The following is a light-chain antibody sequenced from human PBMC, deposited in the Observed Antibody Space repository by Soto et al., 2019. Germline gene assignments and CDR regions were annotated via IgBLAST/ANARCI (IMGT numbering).Light chain of an antibody. CDR3: QQYGSSGT. V-gene: IGKV3-20*01. Sequence: EIVLTPSPGTLSLSPVDRATLSCRASQTVSNNYLAWCQQKPGQAPRLLIYGASNRATGIPDRFSGSGSGTDFTLTISRLEPEDFAVYYCQQYGSSGTFGQGTKVDIK. CDR1: QTVSNNY. J-gene: IGKJ1*01. CDR2: GAS.